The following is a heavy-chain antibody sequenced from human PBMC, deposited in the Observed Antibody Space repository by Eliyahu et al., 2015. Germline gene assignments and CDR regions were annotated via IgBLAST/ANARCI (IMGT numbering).Heavy chain of an antibody. CDR2: MYDSGST. Sequence: VQLQESGPGLLKPSQXLSLTCTVXGASLPXGGFYWSWIRQXPGKGPDFIGFMYDSGSTYYNPSLRTRVTISLDTSKNQFFLKLSSVTVADTAMYFCARWVARGFFSSPTDYWTQGTLVTVSS. V-gene: IGHV4-31*03. CDR1: GASLPXGGFY. CDR3: ARWVARGFFSSPTDY. J-gene: IGHJ4*02. D-gene: IGHD3-10*01.